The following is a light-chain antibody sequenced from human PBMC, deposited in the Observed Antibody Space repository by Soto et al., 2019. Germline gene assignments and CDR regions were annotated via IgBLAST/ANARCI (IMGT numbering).Light chain of an antibody. CDR2: LNSDGSH. CDR1: NGHSSYA. Sequence: QLVLTQSPSASASLGASVKLTCTLSNGHSSYAIAWHQQQPEKGPRYLMNLNSDGSHTKGDGIPDRFSGSSSGAERYLTISSLQSEDEADYYCQTWGTGTVVFGGGTKLTVL. V-gene: IGLV4-69*01. CDR3: QTWGTGTVV. J-gene: IGLJ2*01.